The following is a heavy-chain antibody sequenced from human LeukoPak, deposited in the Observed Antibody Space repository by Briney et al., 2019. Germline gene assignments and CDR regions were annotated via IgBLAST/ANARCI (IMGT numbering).Heavy chain of an antibody. J-gene: IGHJ4*02. V-gene: IGHV3-15*01. D-gene: IGHD3-16*01. CDR1: GFISSNAW. CDR3: ITDYYGLRLGESLHYFDY. CDR2: IKSKTDGGTT. Sequence: ESGGSQRLSCAASGFISSNAWMSWVRQAPGKGLEWVGRIKSKTDGGTTDHAAPVKGRFTNARDDSKKTLYLQMNSLKSEDTAMYYCITDYYGLRLGESLHYFDYWGQGTLVTVSS.